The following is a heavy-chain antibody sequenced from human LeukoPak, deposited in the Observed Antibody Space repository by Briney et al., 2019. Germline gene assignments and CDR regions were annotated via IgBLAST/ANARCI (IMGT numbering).Heavy chain of an antibody. V-gene: IGHV1-8*01. CDR3: ARTDDYGDYSDY. J-gene: IGHJ4*02. D-gene: IGHD4-17*01. CDR1: GYTFTSYD. CDR2: MNPNSGNT. Sequence: ASVKVSRKASGYTFTSYDINWVRQATGQGLEWMGWMNPNSGNTGYAQKFPGRVTMTRNTSISTAYMELSSLRSEDTAVYYCARTDDYGDYSDYWGQGTLVTVSS.